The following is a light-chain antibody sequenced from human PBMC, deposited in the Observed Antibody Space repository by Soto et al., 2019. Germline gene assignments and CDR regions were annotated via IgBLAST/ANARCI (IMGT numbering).Light chain of an antibody. CDR2: VAS. CDR3: QQSSSTPQT. V-gene: IGKV1-39*01. Sequence: DIQMTQSPPSLSASVGDRVTITCRASQSISSYLSWYQQKPGKAPKLLINVASTLQSGVPSRFSGSGSGTDFTLAISSLQPEDFATYYCQQSSSTPQTFGGGTRVEIK. J-gene: IGKJ4*01. CDR1: QSISSY.